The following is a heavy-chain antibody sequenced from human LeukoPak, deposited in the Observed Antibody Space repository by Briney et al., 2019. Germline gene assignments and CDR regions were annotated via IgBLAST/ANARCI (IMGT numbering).Heavy chain of an antibody. V-gene: IGHV4-4*07. CDR3: ARGLGGASYYMDV. CDR2: VDTSGST. J-gene: IGHJ6*03. CDR1: GGSISSYY. D-gene: IGHD3-16*01. Sequence: KASETLSLTCTVSGGSISSYYWSWIRQPPGKGLEWIGRVDTSGSTHCNPSLGSRVSMSLDTSKNQFSLNLRYVTVADTAVYYCARGLGGASYYMDVWGKGTTVTVSS.